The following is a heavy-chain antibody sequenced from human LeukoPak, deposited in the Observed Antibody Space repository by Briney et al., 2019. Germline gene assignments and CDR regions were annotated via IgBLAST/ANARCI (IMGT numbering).Heavy chain of an antibody. V-gene: IGHV1-18*01. D-gene: IGHD6-13*01. CDR2: ISPYSDNT. CDR1: DYTFTSYG. CDR3: ARGGPFSIAAARVYYFDY. J-gene: IGHJ4*02. Sequence: ASVKVSCKASDYTFTSYGISWVRQAPGQGLEWMGWISPYSDNTNYAQNLQGRVTMTTDTSTSTAYMELRRLTSDAAAMYYCARGGPFSIAAARVYYFDYWGQGTLVTVSS.